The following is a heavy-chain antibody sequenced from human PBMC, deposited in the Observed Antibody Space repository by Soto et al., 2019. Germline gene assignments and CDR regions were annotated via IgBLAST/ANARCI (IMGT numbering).Heavy chain of an antibody. D-gene: IGHD1-26*01. J-gene: IGHJ4*02. CDR3: ARSIRWAGDY. CDR1: GYTFTTYA. Sequence: QVQLVQSGAEVKKPGASVKVSCKASGYTFTTYAMHWVRQAPGQRLEWMGWINAGNGNTKYSPKFQGRVTITRDTSASTAYMELSSLRSEDTAVYDCARSIRWAGDYWGQATLVTVSS. CDR2: INAGNGNT. V-gene: IGHV1-3*01.